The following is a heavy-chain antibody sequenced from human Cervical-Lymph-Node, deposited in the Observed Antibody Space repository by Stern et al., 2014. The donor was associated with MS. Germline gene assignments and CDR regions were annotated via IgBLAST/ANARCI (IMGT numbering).Heavy chain of an antibody. V-gene: IGHV3-33*01. CDR2: IWYDGSNK. CDR1: GFTFSNYG. D-gene: IGHD3-16*01. Sequence: QLQLQESGGGVVQPGRSLRLSCAASGFTFSNYGIHLVRQAPGKGLEWVAMIWYDGSNKYYADSVKGRFTISRDTSKNTLYLQMNILRAEDTAVYYCARDGGDYVWEKVDYWGQGTLVTVSS. J-gene: IGHJ4*02. CDR3: ARDGGDYVWEKVDY.